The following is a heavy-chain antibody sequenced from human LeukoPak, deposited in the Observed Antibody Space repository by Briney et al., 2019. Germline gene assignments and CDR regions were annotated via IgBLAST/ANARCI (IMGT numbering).Heavy chain of an antibody. V-gene: IGHV3-23*01. CDR3: AKAGPYYFDY. J-gene: IGHJ4*02. Sequence: GGSLSLACVASGFTFSTYSMSWVRQAPGKGLEWVSGISPTGGATYYADSVKGRFTISRDNSKNTLFLQMNSLRAEDTAVYYCAKAGPYYFDYWGQGTLVTVSS. CDR2: ISPTGGAT. CDR1: GFTFSTYS.